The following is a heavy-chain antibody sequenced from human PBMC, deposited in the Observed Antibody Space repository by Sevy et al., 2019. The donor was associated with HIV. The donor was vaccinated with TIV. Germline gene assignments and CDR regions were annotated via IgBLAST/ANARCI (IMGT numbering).Heavy chain of an antibody. CDR2: ISSGSSYI. CDR1: GFTFSYYN. J-gene: IGHJ4*02. V-gene: IGHV3-21*01. D-gene: IGHD3-10*01. Sequence: GESLKSSCAASGFTFSYYNMNWVRQAPGKGLEWVSSISSGSSYIFYVDSVKGRFTISRDNAKDSLFLQMNSLRAEDTAVYYCARNLDYYASGPPDSWGRGTLVTVSS. CDR3: ARNLDYYASGPPDS.